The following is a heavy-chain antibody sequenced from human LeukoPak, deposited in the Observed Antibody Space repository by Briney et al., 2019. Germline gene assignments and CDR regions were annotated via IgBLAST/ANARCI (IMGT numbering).Heavy chain of an antibody. Sequence: GGSLRLSCAASGFTFSNYAMHWVRQAPGKGLEWVTVMSSDGSNRYYGDSVKGRFTISRDNSKTSLYLQMNSLRPEDTAVYYCASAGGVWFGELLYFDYWGQGTLVTVSS. CDR1: GFTFSNYA. CDR3: ASAGGVWFGELLYFDY. CDR2: MSSDGSNR. J-gene: IGHJ4*02. V-gene: IGHV3-30-3*01. D-gene: IGHD3-10*01.